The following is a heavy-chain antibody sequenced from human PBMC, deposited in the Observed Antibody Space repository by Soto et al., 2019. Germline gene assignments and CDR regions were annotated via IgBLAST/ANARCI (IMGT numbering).Heavy chain of an antibody. CDR1: GASISTSTYY. V-gene: IGHV4-39*01. Sequence: SETLSLTCTVSGASISTSTYYWGWVRQPPGKGLEWIGYIYYTGDTFYNPSLKSRVTISVDTSIHQFSLTLTSVTAADTAIYYCSRHGAAVLYYYGMDVWGQGTAVT. CDR3: SRHGAAVLYYYGMDV. D-gene: IGHD6-13*01. CDR2: IYYTGDT. J-gene: IGHJ6*02.